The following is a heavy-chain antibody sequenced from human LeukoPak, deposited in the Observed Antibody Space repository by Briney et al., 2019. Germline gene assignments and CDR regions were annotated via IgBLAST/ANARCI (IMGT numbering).Heavy chain of an antibody. J-gene: IGHJ4*02. Sequence: ASVKGSCKASGYTFTNYYIHWVRQAPGLGFEWMGWINPKSGGTSYPQKFQGRLTMTRDTSISTAYMELSRLRPDDTAVYYCVPSANYYYFDYWGQGTLVTVSS. CDR3: VPSANYYYFDY. CDR1: GYTFTNYY. D-gene: IGHD4/OR15-4a*01. CDR2: INPKSGGT. V-gene: IGHV1-2*02.